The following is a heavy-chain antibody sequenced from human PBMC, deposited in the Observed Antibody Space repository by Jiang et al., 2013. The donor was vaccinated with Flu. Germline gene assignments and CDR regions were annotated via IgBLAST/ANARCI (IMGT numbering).Heavy chain of an antibody. CDR2: IIPIFGTA. Sequence: VQLVESGAEVKKPGSSVKVSCKASGGTFSSYAISWVRQAPGQGLEWMGGIIPIFGTANYAQKFQGRVTITADESTSTAYMELSSLRSEDTAVYYCASGFRPWGRDGYNYYFDYWGQGTLVTVSS. V-gene: IGHV1-69*01. J-gene: IGHJ4*02. CDR1: GGTFSSYA. D-gene: IGHD5-24*01. CDR3: ASGFRPWGRDGYNYYFDY.